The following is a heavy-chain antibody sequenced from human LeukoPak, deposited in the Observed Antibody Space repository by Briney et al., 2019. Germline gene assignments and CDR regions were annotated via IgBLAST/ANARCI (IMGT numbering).Heavy chain of an antibody. CDR2: IYTTGST. D-gene: IGHD6-13*01. CDR3: ARDPSSSWFDY. Sequence: SETLSLTCTVSGGSISSSSYYWSWIRQPAGKGLEWIGRIYTTGSTNYNPSLKSRVAISVDTSKNQFSLKLSFVTAADTAVYYCARDPSSSWFDYWGQGTLVTVSS. J-gene: IGHJ4*02. V-gene: IGHV4-61*02. CDR1: GGSISSSSYY.